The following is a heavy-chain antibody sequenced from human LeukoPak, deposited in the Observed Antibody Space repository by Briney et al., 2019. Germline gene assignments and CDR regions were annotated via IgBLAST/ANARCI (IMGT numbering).Heavy chain of an antibody. CDR1: GYTFTGYS. V-gene: IGHV1-2*02. CDR2: INPYSGGT. D-gene: IGHD3-22*01. Sequence: ASVKVSCKASGYTFTGYSIHWVRQAPGQGLEWIGWINPYSGGTNYAQKFQGRVTLTRDTSITTAYMELSRLTSDDTAVYYCALNSYESSGFDAFDIWGQGTMVTVSS. J-gene: IGHJ3*02. CDR3: ALNSYESSGFDAFDI.